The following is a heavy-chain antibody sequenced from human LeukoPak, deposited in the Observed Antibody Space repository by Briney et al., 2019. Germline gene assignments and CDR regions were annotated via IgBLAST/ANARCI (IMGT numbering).Heavy chain of an antibody. CDR2: ICGSGGRT. CDR3: AKGGGHSVLLWFGELSHYYYGMGV. V-gene: IGHV3-23*01. CDR1: GFTFSSYA. D-gene: IGHD3-10*01. J-gene: IGHJ6*02. Sequence: PGGSLRLSCAASGFTFSSYAMSWVRQAPGEGLGWVSAICGSGGRTYYADSVKGRFTISRDNSKNARYLQMNSLRAEDTAVYYCAKGGGHSVLLWFGELSHYYYGMGVWGQGTTVTVSS.